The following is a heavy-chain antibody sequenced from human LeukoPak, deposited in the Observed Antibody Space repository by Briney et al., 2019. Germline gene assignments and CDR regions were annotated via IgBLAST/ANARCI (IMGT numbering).Heavy chain of an antibody. CDR2: IYYSGST. D-gene: IGHD3-3*01. Sequence: PSETLSLTCTVSVGSISSSSYYWGWIRQPPGKGLEWIGSIYYSGSTYYNPSLKSRVTISVDTSKNQFSLKLSSVTAADTAVYYCARLRGGDFWSGYYSYWFDPWGQGTLVTVSS. J-gene: IGHJ5*02. CDR3: ARLRGGDFWSGYYSYWFDP. CDR1: VGSISSSSYY. V-gene: IGHV4-39*01.